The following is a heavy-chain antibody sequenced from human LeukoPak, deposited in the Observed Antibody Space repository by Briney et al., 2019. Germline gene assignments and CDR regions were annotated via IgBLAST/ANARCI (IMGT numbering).Heavy chain of an antibody. CDR2: INPSGGST. Sequence: ASVKVSCKASGYTLTSNYIHWVRQAPGQGLGWMGIINPSGGSTTYAQKFQGRVTMTRDTSTSTVYMELTSLRSEDTAVYYCAKGRSDFFAYYYYLDVWGKGTTVTVSS. CDR3: AKGRSDFFAYYYYLDV. J-gene: IGHJ6*03. D-gene: IGHD2-21*02. CDR1: GYTLTSNY. V-gene: IGHV1-46*03.